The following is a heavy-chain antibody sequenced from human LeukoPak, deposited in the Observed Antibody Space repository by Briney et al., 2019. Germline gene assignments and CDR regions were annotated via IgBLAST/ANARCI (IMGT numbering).Heavy chain of an antibody. CDR3: ARDRGIMTTFGGVIAKGAHY. CDR2: IYYSGST. D-gene: IGHD3-16*02. J-gene: IGHJ4*02. V-gene: IGHV4-61*05. Sequence: PSETLSLTCTVSGGSISSSSYYWGWIRQPPGKGLEWIGYIYYSGSTNYNPSLKSRVTISVDTSKNQFSLKLSSVTAADTAMYYCARDRGIMTTFGGVIAKGAHYWGQGTLVTVSS. CDR1: GGSISSSSYY.